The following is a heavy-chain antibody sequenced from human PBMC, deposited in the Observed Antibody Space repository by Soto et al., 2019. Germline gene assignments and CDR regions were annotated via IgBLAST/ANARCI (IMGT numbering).Heavy chain of an antibody. Sequence: SETLSLTCTVSGGSISSGDYYWSWIRQPPGKGLEWIGYIYYSGSTYYNPSPKSRVTISVDTSKNQFSLKLSSVTAADTAVYYCASSSGYDLFDYWGQGTLVTVSS. CDR2: IYYSGST. CDR1: GGSISSGDYY. V-gene: IGHV4-30-4*01. CDR3: ASSSGYDLFDY. D-gene: IGHD3-22*01. J-gene: IGHJ4*02.